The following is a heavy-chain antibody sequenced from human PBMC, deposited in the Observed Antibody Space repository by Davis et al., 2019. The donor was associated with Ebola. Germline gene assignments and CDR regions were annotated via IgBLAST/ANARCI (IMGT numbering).Heavy chain of an antibody. CDR1: GFTFSSYW. V-gene: IGHV3-7*01. J-gene: IGHJ4*02. Sequence: PGGSLRPSCAASGFTFSSYWMSWVRQAPGKGLEWVANIKQDGSEKYYVDYVKGRVTISRDNAKNSLYLQRNSLRAGDTAVYYCARVAVGFDYWGQGTLITVSS. CDR3: ARVAVGFDY. CDR2: IKQDGSEK. D-gene: IGHD6-19*01.